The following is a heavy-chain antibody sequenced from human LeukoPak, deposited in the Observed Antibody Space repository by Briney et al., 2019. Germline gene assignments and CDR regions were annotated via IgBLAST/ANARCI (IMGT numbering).Heavy chain of an antibody. D-gene: IGHD5-12*01. CDR3: AKDMGYSGYDWAYMDV. Sequence: GGSLRLSCAASGFTFDDYTMHWVRQAPGKGLEWVSLISWDGGSTYYADSVKGRFTISRDNRKNSLYLQMNSLRTEDTALYYCAKDMGYSGYDWAYMDVWGKGTTVTVSS. CDR1: GFTFDDYT. J-gene: IGHJ6*03. V-gene: IGHV3-43*01. CDR2: ISWDGGST.